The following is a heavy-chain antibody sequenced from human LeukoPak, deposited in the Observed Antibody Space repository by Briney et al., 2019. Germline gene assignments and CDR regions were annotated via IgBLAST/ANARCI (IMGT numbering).Heavy chain of an antibody. D-gene: IGHD3-22*01. Sequence: ASVKVSCKASGYTFTGYYMHWVRQAPGQGLEWMGWINHNSGGTNYAQKFQGRVTMTRDTSISTAYMELSRLRSEDTAVYYCARDSSEGYFDLWGRGTLVTVSS. CDR2: INHNSGGT. J-gene: IGHJ2*01. V-gene: IGHV1-2*02. CDR3: ARDSSEGYFDL. CDR1: GYTFTGYY.